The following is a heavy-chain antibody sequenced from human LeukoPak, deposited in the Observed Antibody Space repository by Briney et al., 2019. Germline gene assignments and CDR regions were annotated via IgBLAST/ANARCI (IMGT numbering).Heavy chain of an antibody. V-gene: IGHV3-48*02. Sequence: PGGSLRLSCSVSGFTLSTYNMKWVRQAPGKWLEWVSFIATSSGPIYYAHSVKGRFTISRDNAKKSLYLQMNSLRDEDTAVYYCARNLYSWGQGALVTVSS. J-gene: IGHJ4*02. CDR2: IATSSGPI. CDR1: GFTLSTYN. CDR3: ARNLYS.